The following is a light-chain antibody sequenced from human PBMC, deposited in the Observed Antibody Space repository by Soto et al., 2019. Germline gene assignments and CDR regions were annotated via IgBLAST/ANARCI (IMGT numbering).Light chain of an antibody. Sequence: EIVMTQSPATLSVSPGERATLSCRASQSVSSNLAGYQQKRGQPPRLLIYGASTRATGIPARFSGSGSGTEFTLTIDSLQSEDFAVYYCQQYDYWPPYTFGQGTKLEIK. CDR3: QQYDYWPPYT. CDR2: GAS. CDR1: QSVSSN. V-gene: IGKV3-15*01. J-gene: IGKJ2*01.